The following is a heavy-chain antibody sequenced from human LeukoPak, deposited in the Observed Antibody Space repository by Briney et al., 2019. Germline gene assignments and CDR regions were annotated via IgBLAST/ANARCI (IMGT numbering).Heavy chain of an antibody. CDR1: GFTFSSYA. CDR3: AKDPRFGGISWALFHF. Sequence: GGSLRLSCAAAGFTFSSYAMSWVRQAPGKGLEWVAAFSGSGDRTYYADSLKDRFTISRDNSKSALYLQMNSLRADDTALYYCAKDPRFGGISWALFHFWGQGTLVTVSS. J-gene: IGHJ4*02. D-gene: IGHD4-23*01. CDR2: FSGSGDRT. V-gene: IGHV3-23*01.